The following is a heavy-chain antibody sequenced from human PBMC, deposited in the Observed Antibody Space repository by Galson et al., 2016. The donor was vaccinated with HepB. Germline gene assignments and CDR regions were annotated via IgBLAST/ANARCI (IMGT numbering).Heavy chain of an antibody. CDR3: ARGQGGYSSSWHDY. CDR1: GFTFSNYW. V-gene: IGHV3-74*01. J-gene: IGHJ4*02. CDR2: VNGDGSST. Sequence: SCAVSGFTFSNYWMQWVRQGPGQGLVWVSRVNGDGSSTTYADSVKGRFTISRDNAQSTLYLQMNSLRAEDTAVYYCARGQGGYSSSWHDYWGQGTLVTVSS. D-gene: IGHD6-13*01.